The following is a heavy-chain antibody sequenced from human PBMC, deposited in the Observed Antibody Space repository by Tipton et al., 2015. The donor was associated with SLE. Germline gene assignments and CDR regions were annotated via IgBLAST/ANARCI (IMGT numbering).Heavy chain of an antibody. J-gene: IGHJ4*02. CDR3: ARAEYDFWSGYYPFDY. D-gene: IGHD3-3*01. CDR2: IGPHNGNT. CDR1: GYTFASYG. V-gene: IGHV1-18*01. Sequence: QVQLVQSGAEVKEPGASLKVSCKASGYTFASYGINWVRQAPGQGLEWMGWIGPHNGNTNYAQKLQGRVTMTTDTSTSTAYMELRSLRSDDTAVYYCARAEYDFWSGYYPFDYWGQGTLVTVSS.